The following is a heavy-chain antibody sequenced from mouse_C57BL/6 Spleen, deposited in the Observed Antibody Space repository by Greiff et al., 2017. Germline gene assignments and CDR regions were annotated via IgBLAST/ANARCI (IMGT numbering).Heavy chain of an antibody. V-gene: IGHV1-15*01. CDR1: GYTFTDYE. Sequence: QVQLQQSGAELVRPGASVTLSCKASGYTFTDYEMHWVKQTPVHGLEWIGAIDPETGGTAYNQKFKGKAILTADKSSSTAYMELRSLTSEDSAVYYCTRGLSPYYCDYWGQGTTLTVSS. J-gene: IGHJ2*01. CDR2: IDPETGGT. CDR3: TRGLSPYYCDY. D-gene: IGHD1-1*02.